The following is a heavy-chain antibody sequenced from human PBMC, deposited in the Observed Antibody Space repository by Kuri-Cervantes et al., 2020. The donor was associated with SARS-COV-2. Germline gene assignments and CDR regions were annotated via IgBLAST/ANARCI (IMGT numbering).Heavy chain of an antibody. D-gene: IGHD2-15*01. CDR3: ARDYVVVVAATPYYYGMDV. CDR2: IWYDGSNK. J-gene: IGHJ6*02. CDR1: GFTFSSYG. Sequence: GGSLRLSCAASGFTFSSYGMHGVRQAPGKGLEWVAVIWYDGSNKYYADSVKGRFTISRDNSKNTLYLQMNSLRAEDTAVYYCARDYVVVVAATPYYYGMDVWGQGTTVTVSS. V-gene: IGHV3-33*01.